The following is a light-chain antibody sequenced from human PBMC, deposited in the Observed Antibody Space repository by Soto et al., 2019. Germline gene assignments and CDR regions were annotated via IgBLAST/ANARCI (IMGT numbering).Light chain of an antibody. Sequence: EIVLTQSPGTLSLSPGERATLSCRASQSVGSSYLAWYQQKPGQAPRLLIYGASSRATGIPDRFSGSGSGIDFTLTISRLEPEDFAVYYCQQYGSSPLYTFGQGTKLEIK. CDR2: GAS. CDR3: QQYGSSPLYT. J-gene: IGKJ2*01. V-gene: IGKV3-20*01. CDR1: QSVGSSY.